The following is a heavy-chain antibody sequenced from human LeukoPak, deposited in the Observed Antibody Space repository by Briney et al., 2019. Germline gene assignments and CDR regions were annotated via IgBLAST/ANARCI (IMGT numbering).Heavy chain of an antibody. CDR3: ANAGYFGD. Sequence: GGSLRLSCAASGFTFSGSWMHWVRQAPGKGLVWVSRIYSDGSSTSYADSVKGRFTISRDNAKYTLYLQMNSLRAEDTAVYYCANAGYFGDWGQGTLVTVSS. J-gene: IGHJ4*02. V-gene: IGHV3-74*01. CDR1: GFTFSGSW. D-gene: IGHD6-13*01. CDR2: IYSDGSST.